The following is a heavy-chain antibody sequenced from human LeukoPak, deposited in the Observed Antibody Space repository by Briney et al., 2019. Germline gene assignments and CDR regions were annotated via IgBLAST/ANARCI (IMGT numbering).Heavy chain of an antibody. Sequence: ASVKVSCKASGYTFTSYYMHWVRQAPGQGLEWMGIINPSGGSTSYAQKFQGRVTMTRDTSTSTVYMELSSLTSEDTAVYYCARDSNEWNWFDPWGQGTLVTVSS. V-gene: IGHV1-46*01. CDR3: ARDSNEWNWFDP. CDR2: INPSGGST. J-gene: IGHJ5*01. D-gene: IGHD2-8*01. CDR1: GYTFTSYY.